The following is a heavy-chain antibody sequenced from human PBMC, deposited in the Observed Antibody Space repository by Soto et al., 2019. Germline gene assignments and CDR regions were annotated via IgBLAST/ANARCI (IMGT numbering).Heavy chain of an antibody. J-gene: IGHJ4*02. D-gene: IGHD3-3*01. CDR1: GYSFTSYW. CDR3: ARSDSYDFWSGYYFPFDY. V-gene: IGHV5-51*01. CDR2: IYPGDSDT. Sequence: GESLKISCKGSGYSFTSYWIGWVRQMPGKGLEWMGIIYPGDSDTRYSPSFQGQVTFSADRSISTAYLQWSSLKASDTAMYYCARSDSYDFWSGYYFPFDYWGQGALVTVSS.